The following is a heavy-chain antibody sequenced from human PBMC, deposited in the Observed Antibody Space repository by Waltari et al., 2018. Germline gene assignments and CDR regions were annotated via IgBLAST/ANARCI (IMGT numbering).Heavy chain of an antibody. Sequence: QVQLVESGGGVVQPGRSLRLSCAASGFTFSSYAMHWVRQAPGQGLEWVAVISYHGTYEYYADSVKGRFTISRDNSKNTLYLQMNSLRAEDTAVYYCARGGRDDSSGYYWGPFDYWGQGTLVTVSS. CDR3: ARGGRDDSSGYYWGPFDY. CDR2: ISYHGTYE. J-gene: IGHJ4*02. V-gene: IGHV3-30-3*01. CDR1: GFTFSSYA. D-gene: IGHD3-22*01.